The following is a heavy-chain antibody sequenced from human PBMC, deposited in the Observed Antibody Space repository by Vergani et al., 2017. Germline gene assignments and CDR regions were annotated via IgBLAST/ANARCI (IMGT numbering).Heavy chain of an antibody. Sequence: QVQLVESGGGLVKPGGSLRLSCAASGFTFSDYYMSWIRQAPGKGLEWVSYISSSGSTIYYADSVKGRFTISRDNAKNSLYLQMNSLRAEDTAVYYCARDLGSYYYDSSGYYGGFDYWGQGTLVTVSS. CDR3: ARDLGSYYYDSSGYYGGFDY. D-gene: IGHD3-22*01. V-gene: IGHV3-11*01. CDR2: ISSSGSTI. CDR1: GFTFSDYY. J-gene: IGHJ4*02.